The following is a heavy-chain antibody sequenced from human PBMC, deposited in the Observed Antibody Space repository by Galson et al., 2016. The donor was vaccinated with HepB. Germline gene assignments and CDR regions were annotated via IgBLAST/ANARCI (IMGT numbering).Heavy chain of an antibody. CDR3: AKLPSRYYGSGAGYGMDI. CDR1: GFTLNGLA. CDR2: ISGDGAST. Sequence: SLRLSCAASGFTLNGLAVHWVRQASGKGLEWVSTISGDGASTYYADSVKGRFIISRDDSKNTLYLQMHSLRAEDTALYYCAKLPSRYYGSGAGYGMDIWGQGTTVTVSS. J-gene: IGHJ6*02. V-gene: IGHV3-23*01. D-gene: IGHD3-10*01.